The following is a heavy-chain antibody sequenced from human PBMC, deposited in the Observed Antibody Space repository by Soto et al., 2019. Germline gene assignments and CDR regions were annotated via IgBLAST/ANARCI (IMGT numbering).Heavy chain of an antibody. D-gene: IGHD2-15*01. V-gene: IGHV1-18*01. CDR2: INTYNGNS. Sequence: ASVKVSCKASGYTFTSYGISWVRQAPGQGPEWMGWINTYNGNSNYAQKFQGRVTMTTDTSTNTAYMELRSLTSDDTAVYYCARDCTGGSCFCIYWGQGTLVTVSS. J-gene: IGHJ4*02. CDR3: ARDCTGGSCFCIY. CDR1: GYTFTSYG.